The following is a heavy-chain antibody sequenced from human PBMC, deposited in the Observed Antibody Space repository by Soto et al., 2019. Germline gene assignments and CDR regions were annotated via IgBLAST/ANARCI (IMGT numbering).Heavy chain of an antibody. CDR2: IYYSGST. CDR3: ARDSSSCDAPHYYYYYRLYG. D-gene: IGHD6-13*01. CDR1: GGSIISGDYY. Sequence: PSETLSLTCTVSGGSIISGDYYWSWIRQPPGKGLEWIGYIYYSGSTYYNPSLKSRVTISVDTSKNQFSLKLSSVTAADTAVYYCARDSSSCDAPHYYYYYRLYGPAQETMVTVSS. J-gene: IGHJ6*02. V-gene: IGHV4-30-4*01.